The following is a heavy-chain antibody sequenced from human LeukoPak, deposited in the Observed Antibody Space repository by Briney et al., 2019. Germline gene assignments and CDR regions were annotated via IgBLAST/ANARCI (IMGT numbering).Heavy chain of an antibody. CDR2: IYSDGRT. CDR3: AKEVLY. Sequence: GGSLRLSCAGSAFTFTTYWMHWVRQAPGKGLVWVSLIYSDGRTYYADSVKGRCTISRDNSKNTLYLQMNSLRAEDTAVYYCAKEVLYWGQGTLVTVSS. J-gene: IGHJ4*02. D-gene: IGHD5/OR15-5a*01. CDR1: AFTFTTYW. V-gene: IGHV3-53*01.